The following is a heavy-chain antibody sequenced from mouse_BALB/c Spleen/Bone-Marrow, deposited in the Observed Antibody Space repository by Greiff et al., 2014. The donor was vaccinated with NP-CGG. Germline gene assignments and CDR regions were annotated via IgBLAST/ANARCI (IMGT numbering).Heavy chain of an antibody. D-gene: IGHD2-2*01. CDR3: ARERYGYDGWYFDV. Sequence: DLVKPGASVKLSCKTSGYTFTNYWINWIKQRPGQGLEWLGRIAPGNCSTYYNEMFKVKAPLTVDTSSSTAYIQLSSLSSEDSAVYFCARERYGYDGWYFDVWGAGTTVTVSS. J-gene: IGHJ1*01. CDR1: GYTFTNYW. V-gene: IGHV1S41*01. CDR2: IAPGNCST.